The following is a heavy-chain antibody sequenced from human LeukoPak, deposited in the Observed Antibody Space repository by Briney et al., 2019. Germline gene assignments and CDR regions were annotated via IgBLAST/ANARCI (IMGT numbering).Heavy chain of an antibody. CDR2: ISAYNGNT. D-gene: IGHD6-19*01. J-gene: IGHJ4*02. CDR1: GYTFTNYG. Sequence: ASVKVSCKASGYTFTNYGISWVRQAPGQGLEWMGWISAYNGNTNYAQKLQGRVTMTTDTSTSTAYMELRSLRSDDTAVYYCARSDSSGWHHDLHDLDYWGQGTLVTVSS. V-gene: IGHV1-18*01. CDR3: ARSDSSGWHHDLHDLDY.